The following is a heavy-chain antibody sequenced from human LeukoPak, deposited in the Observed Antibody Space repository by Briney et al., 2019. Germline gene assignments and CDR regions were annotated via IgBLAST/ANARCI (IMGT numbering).Heavy chain of an antibody. V-gene: IGHV1-18*01. CDR2: ISAYNGNT. D-gene: IGHD3-9*01. CDR3: ARDTTPPYYYILTGYYGDSYYYGMDV. J-gene: IGHJ6*02. CDR1: GYTFTSYG. Sequence: ASVKVSCKASGYTFTSYGISWVRQAPGQGLEWMGWISAYNGNTNYAQKLQGRVTMTTDTSTSTAYMELRSLRSDDTAVYYCARDTTPPYYYILTGYYGDSYYYGMDVWGQGTTVTVSS.